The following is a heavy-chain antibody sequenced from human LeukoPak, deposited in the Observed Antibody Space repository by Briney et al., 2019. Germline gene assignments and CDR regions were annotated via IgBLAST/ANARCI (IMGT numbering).Heavy chain of an antibody. CDR3: AIALAVAGTGGFFYFDY. V-gene: IGHV3-30*02. CDR2: IRYDGSNK. D-gene: IGHD6-19*01. CDR1: GFTFSSYG. J-gene: IGHJ4*02. Sequence: GGSLRLSCAASGFTFSSYGMHWVRQAPGKGLEWVAFIRYDGSNKYYADSVKGRFTISRDNSKNTLYLQMNSLRAEDTAVYYCAIALAVAGTGGFFYFDYWGQGTLVTVSS.